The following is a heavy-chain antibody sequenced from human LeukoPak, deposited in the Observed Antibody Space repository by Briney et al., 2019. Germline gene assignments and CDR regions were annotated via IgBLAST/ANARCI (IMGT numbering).Heavy chain of an antibody. CDR1: GFTFNNYW. CDR3: ATFRFLGT. V-gene: IGHV3-7*03. D-gene: IGHD3-3*01. Sequence: GGSLRLSCAASGFTFNNYWMTWVRQGPGKGLEWVANIKPGGNEKYYVDSVKGRFTISRDNVKSSLYLQMNSLRAEDTAIYYCATFRFLGTWGQGTMVTVSP. J-gene: IGHJ3*01. CDR2: IKPGGNEK.